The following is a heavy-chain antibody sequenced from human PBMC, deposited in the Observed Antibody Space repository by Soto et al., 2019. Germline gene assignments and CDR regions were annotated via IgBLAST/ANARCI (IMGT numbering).Heavy chain of an antibody. J-gene: IGHJ4*02. CDR1: GFSFSDYP. CDR2: ISSTGMKE. Sequence: QVQLVESGGGVVQPGRSLSLSCAASGFSFSDYPMHWVRQAPGKGLEWVASISSTGMKEYYGDSVKGRLTISRDSSKNTLYLQMSSLRAEDTAVYYCARESWYSDSSGNYFSTYFDSWGQGTLVTVSS. D-gene: IGHD3-22*01. V-gene: IGHV3-30*04. CDR3: ARESWYSDSSGNYFSTYFDS.